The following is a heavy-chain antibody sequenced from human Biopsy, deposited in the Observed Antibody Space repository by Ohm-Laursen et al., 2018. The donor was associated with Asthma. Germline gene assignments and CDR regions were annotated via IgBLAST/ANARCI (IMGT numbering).Heavy chain of an antibody. J-gene: IGHJ2*01. Sequence: TLSLTCTVSGGSVSSGSYYWSWIRQPPGKGLAWVSYISYSGRTDYNPSLKSRLTISMDTSKNQFPLKLSSVTAADTAVYYCARVPTTLRYFDLWGRGTLVTVSS. D-gene: IGHD2-15*01. CDR3: ARVPTTLRYFDL. CDR2: ISYSGRT. V-gene: IGHV4-61*01. CDR1: GGSVSSGSYY.